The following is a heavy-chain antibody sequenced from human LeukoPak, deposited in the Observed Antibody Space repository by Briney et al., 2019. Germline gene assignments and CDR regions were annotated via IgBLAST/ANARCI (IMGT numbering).Heavy chain of an antibody. Sequence: PGGSLRLSCAASGFTFSSLWMSWVRQAPGKGLEWVANIKQDGTEKYYVDSVKGRFTISRDNAKNSLYLQMNSLRAEDTAIYYCARAFGYWGQGTLVTVSS. J-gene: IGHJ4*02. CDR1: GFTFSSLW. V-gene: IGHV3-7*01. CDR2: IKQDGTEK. CDR3: ARAFGY. D-gene: IGHD3-10*01.